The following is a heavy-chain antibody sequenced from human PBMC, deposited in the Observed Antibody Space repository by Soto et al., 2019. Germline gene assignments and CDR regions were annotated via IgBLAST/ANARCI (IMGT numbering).Heavy chain of an antibody. Sequence: GGSLRLSCTVCGFAFNNYGINWVRQAPGKGLEWVSSISKSDYTYYSDSVKGRFTISRDNAKNSVSLQMNTLRVEDTAVYYCAREDSIIIPAVSDFWGQGTLVIVSS. CDR1: GFAFNNYG. V-gene: IGHV3-21*01. D-gene: IGHD2-2*01. J-gene: IGHJ4*02. CDR3: AREDSIIIPAVSDF. CDR2: ISKSDYT.